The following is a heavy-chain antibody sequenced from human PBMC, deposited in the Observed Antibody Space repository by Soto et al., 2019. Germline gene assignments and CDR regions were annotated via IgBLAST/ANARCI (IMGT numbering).Heavy chain of an antibody. D-gene: IGHD3-3*01. J-gene: IGHJ4*02. CDR3: TTDQRDYDFWSGFYVDF. Sequence: GGSLRLSCAASGFTFSNAWMSWVRQAPGKGLEWVGRITSKTDGGTTDYAAPVKGRFTISRDESKNTLYLQMNSLKTEDTAVYCCTTDQRDYDFWSGFYVDFWGQGTLVTVSA. V-gene: IGHV3-15*01. CDR1: GFTFSNAW. CDR2: ITSKTDGGTT.